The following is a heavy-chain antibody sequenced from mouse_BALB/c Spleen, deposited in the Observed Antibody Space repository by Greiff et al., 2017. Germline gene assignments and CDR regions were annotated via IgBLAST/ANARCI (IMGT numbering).Heavy chain of an antibody. CDR2: ISSGGSYT. D-gene: IGHD4-1*01. J-gene: IGHJ3*01. Sequence: EVKLVESGGGLVKPGGSLKLSCAASGFTFSSYAMSWVRQSPEKRLEWVAEISSGGSYTYYPDTVTGRFTISRDNAKNTLYLEMSSLRSEDTAMYYCARELGGAWFAYWGQGTLVTVSA. V-gene: IGHV5-9-4*01. CDR3: ARELGGAWFAY. CDR1: GFTFSSYA.